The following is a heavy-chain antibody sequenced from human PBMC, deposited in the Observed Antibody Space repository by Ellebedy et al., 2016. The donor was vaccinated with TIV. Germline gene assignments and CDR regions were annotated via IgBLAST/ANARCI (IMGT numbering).Heavy chain of an antibody. CDR1: GFTFNNYA. J-gene: IGHJ4*02. Sequence: PGGSLRLSCAVSGFTFNNYAMSWVRQAPGKGLEWVSPVSGNAEATYYADSVQGRFTVSRDDIKNTLFLQMNSLRAEDTAVYYCAKNVLSDGDHVDYWGQGTLVTVSS. CDR3: AKNVLSDGDHVDY. V-gene: IGHV3-23*01. CDR2: VSGNAEAT. D-gene: IGHD4-17*01.